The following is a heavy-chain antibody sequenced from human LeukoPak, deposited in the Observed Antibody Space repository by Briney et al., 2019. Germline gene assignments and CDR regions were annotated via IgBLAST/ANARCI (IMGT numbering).Heavy chain of an antibody. CDR2: ISDSGSRA. CDR1: GFTFSTYA. Sequence: GGSLRLSCAASGFTFSTYAMIWVRQVPGKGLEGVSSISDSGSRAYYADSVKGRFTVSRDNSKKTVFLQMNSLRAEDTAVYYCAKVKSVTDYYWYGMDVWGQGATVTVPS. V-gene: IGHV3-23*01. CDR3: AKVKSVTDYYWYGMDV. D-gene: IGHD4-17*01. J-gene: IGHJ6*02.